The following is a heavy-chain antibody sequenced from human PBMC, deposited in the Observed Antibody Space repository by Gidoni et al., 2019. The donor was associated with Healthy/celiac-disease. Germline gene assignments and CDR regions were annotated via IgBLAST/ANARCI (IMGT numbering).Heavy chain of an antibody. V-gene: IGHV3-33*01. CDR2: IWYDGSNK. J-gene: IGHJ3*02. CDR3: AREGWEGAFDI. D-gene: IGHD1-26*01. Sequence: QVQLVESGGGVVQPGRSLRLSCAASGFTFSSYDMHWVRQAPGKGLEWVAVIWYDGSNKYYADSVKGRFTISRDNSKNTLYLQMNSLRDEDTAVYYCAREGWEGAFDIWGQGTMVTVSS. CDR1: GFTFSSYD.